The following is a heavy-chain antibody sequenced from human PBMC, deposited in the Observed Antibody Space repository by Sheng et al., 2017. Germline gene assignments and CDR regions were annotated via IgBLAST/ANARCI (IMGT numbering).Heavy chain of an antibody. D-gene: IGHD3-3*01. Sequence: EVQLLESGGGLVQPGGSLRLSCAASGFTFTSYAMSWVRQAPGKGLEWVSAISGSGGSTYYADSVKGRFTISRDNSRNTLYLQMNSLRAEDTAVYYCAKDLQSGDFGVVDYWGQGTLVTVSS. V-gene: IGHV3-23*01. CDR3: AKDLQSGDFGVVDY. CDR2: ISGSGGST. CDR1: GFTFTSYA. J-gene: IGHJ4*02.